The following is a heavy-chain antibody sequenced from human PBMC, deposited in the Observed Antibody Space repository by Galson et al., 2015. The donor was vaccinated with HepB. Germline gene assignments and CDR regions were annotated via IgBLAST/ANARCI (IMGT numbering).Heavy chain of an antibody. D-gene: IGHD1-26*01. J-gene: IGHJ4*02. CDR1: GGTFSSYA. CDR3: AREPRKYSGSYYDY. Sequence: SVKVSCKASGGTFSSYAISWVRQAPGQGLEWMGGIIPIFGTANYAQKFQGRVTITADESTSTAYMELSSLRSEDTAVYYCAREPRKYSGSYYDYWGQGTLVTVSS. V-gene: IGHV1-69*13. CDR2: IIPIFGTA.